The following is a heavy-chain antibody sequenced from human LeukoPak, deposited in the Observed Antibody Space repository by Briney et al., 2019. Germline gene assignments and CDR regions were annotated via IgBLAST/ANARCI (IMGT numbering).Heavy chain of an antibody. CDR3: ASRYEVLTGMLADYYYAMDV. D-gene: IGHD3-9*01. Sequence: GGPLRLSCAASGFTFTTYTMNWVRPAPGKGRAWVSSISSSSTYIYYADSVKGRFAISRDNTKNSLYLQMNSLRAEDTAVYYCASRYEVLTGMLADYYYAMDVWGQGTTVTVSS. V-gene: IGHV3-21*01. J-gene: IGHJ6*02. CDR2: ISSSSTYI. CDR1: GFTFTTYT.